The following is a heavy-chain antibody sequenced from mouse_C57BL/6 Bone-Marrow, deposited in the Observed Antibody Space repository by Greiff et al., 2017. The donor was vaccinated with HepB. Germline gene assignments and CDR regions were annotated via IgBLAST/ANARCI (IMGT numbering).Heavy chain of an antibody. CDR3: ARRLYYYGISWFAY. Sequence: QVQLKESGAELARPGASVKLSCKASGYTFTSYGISWVKQRTGQGLEWIGEIYPRSGNTYYNEKFKGKATLTADKSSSTAYMVLRSLTSEDSAVYFCARRLYYYGISWFAYWGQGTLVTVSA. CDR2: IYPRSGNT. CDR1: GYTFTSYG. V-gene: IGHV1-81*01. D-gene: IGHD1-1*01. J-gene: IGHJ3*01.